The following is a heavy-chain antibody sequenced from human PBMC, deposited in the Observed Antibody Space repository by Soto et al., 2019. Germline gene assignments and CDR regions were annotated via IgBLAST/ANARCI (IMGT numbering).Heavy chain of an antibody. D-gene: IGHD5-12*01. CDR1: GYTLTSHH. J-gene: IGHJ4*02. CDR3: ARVAWQSLDY. Sequence: ASVKVSCKASGYTLTSHHLHWVRQAPGQGLEWMGIINPDDGGTLYAQKFQGRVTMTRDTSTSTAYMELSSLRSEDTAVYYCARVAWQSLDYWGQGTLVTVSS. V-gene: IGHV1-46*01. CDR2: INPDDGGT.